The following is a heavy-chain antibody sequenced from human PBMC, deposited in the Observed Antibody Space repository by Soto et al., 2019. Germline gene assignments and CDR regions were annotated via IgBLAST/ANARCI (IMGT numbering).Heavy chain of an antibody. V-gene: IGHV4-39*01. CDR3: ARLASTVTYYFDY. D-gene: IGHD4-17*01. CDR2: IYYSGST. Sequence: PSETLSLTCTVSGGSISSSSYYWGWIRQPPGKGLEWIGSIYYSGSTYYNPSLKSRVTISVDTPKNQFSLKLSSVTAADTAVYYCARLASTVTYYFDYWGQGTLVTVSS. CDR1: GGSISSSSYY. J-gene: IGHJ4*02.